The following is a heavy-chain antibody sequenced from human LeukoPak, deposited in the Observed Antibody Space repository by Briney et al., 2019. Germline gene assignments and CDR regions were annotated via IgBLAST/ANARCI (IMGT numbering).Heavy chain of an antibody. Sequence: PSETLSLTCAVYGGSFSGYYWSWIRQPPGKGLEWIGEINHSGSTNYNPSLKSRVTMSVDTSKNQFSLKLSSVTAADTAVYYCARGRLMVRGVIITSPAVYLDYWGQGTLVTVAS. CDR1: GGSFSGYY. J-gene: IGHJ4*02. V-gene: IGHV4-34*01. CDR3: ARGRLMVRGVIITSPAVYLDY. CDR2: INHSGST. D-gene: IGHD3-10*01.